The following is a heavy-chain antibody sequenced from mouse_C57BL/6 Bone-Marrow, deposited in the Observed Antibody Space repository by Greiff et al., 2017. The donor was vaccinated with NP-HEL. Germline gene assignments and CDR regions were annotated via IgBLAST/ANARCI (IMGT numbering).Heavy chain of an antibody. CDR3: ARPGTLYAMDY. J-gene: IGHJ4*01. D-gene: IGHD3-3*01. CDR1: GFTFSDYG. V-gene: IGHV5-17*01. CDR2: VSRGSSTI. Sequence: EVKLVESGGGLVKPGGSLKLSCAASGFTFSDYGMHWVRQAPEKGLEWVAYVSRGSSTIYYADTVKGRFTLSRDNAKNTLFLQRTRLRSEDTAMYYGARPGTLYAMDYWGQRTAVTVAS.